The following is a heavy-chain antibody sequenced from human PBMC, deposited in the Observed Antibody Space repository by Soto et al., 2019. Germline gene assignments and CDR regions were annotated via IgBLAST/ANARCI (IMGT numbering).Heavy chain of an antibody. Sequence: SETLSLTCTVSGSSISSSSYYWGWIRQPPGKGLEWIGSIYYSGSTYYNPSLKSRVTISVDTSKNQFSLKLSSVTAADTAVYYCARQYYDILTGYDGYYFDYWGQGTLVTVSS. CDR1: GSSISSSSYY. CDR3: ARQYYDILTGYDGYYFDY. CDR2: IYYSGST. D-gene: IGHD3-9*01. J-gene: IGHJ4*02. V-gene: IGHV4-39*01.